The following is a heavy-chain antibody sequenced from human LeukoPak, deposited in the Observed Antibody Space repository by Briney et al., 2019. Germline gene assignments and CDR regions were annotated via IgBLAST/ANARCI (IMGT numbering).Heavy chain of an antibody. J-gene: IGHJ4*02. CDR1: GGSISSGDYY. V-gene: IGHV4-30-4*01. CDR2: IYYSGST. CDR3: ARGLWFGEFAHGY. D-gene: IGHD3-10*01. Sequence: SETLSLTCTVSGGSISSGDYYWSWIRQPPGKGLEWIGYIYYSGSTYYNPSLKSRVTISVDTSKNQFSLKLSSVTAADTAVYYCARGLWFGEFAHGYWGQGTLVTVSS.